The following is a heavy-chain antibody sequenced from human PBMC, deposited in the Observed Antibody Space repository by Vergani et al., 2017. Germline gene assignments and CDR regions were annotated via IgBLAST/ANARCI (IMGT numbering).Heavy chain of an antibody. CDR1: GFTFSSYS. D-gene: IGHD2-15*01. CDR2: ISSSSRYI. Sequence: EVQLVESGGGLVKPGGSLRLSCAASGFTFSSYSMNWVRQAPGKGLEWVSSISSSSRYIYYADSVKGRFTISRDNAKNSLYLQMNSLRAEDTAVYYCARGAVVVVAATPNYYYYYGMDVWGQGTTVTVSS. J-gene: IGHJ6*02. V-gene: IGHV3-21*01. CDR3: ARGAVVVVAATPNYYYYYGMDV.